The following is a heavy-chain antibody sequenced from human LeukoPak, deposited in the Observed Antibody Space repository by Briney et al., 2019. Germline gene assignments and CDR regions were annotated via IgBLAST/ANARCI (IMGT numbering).Heavy chain of an antibody. J-gene: IGHJ3*02. CDR2: IYISGST. D-gene: IGHD3-9*01. Sequence: PSETLSLTCTVSGGSISSASYYWSWIRQPAGKGLEWIGRIYISGSTNYNPSLKSRVTISVDTSKNQFSLRLSSVTAADTAVYYCARRCYFDWSDDAFDIWGQGTMVTVSS. CDR1: GGSISSASYY. CDR3: ARRCYFDWSDDAFDI. V-gene: IGHV4-61*02.